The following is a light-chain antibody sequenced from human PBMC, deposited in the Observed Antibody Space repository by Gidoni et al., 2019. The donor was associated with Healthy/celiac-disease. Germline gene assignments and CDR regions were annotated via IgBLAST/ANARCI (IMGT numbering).Light chain of an antibody. CDR1: QSVSSSY. V-gene: IGKV3-20*01. Sequence: ELVLTQSPGTLSLSPGERATLPCRASQSVSSSYLAWYQQKPGQAPRLLIYGASSRATGIPDRFSGSGSGTDFTLTISRREPEDFAVYYCQQYGSSPLTFGPGTKVDIK. J-gene: IGKJ3*01. CDR2: GAS. CDR3: QQYGSSPLT.